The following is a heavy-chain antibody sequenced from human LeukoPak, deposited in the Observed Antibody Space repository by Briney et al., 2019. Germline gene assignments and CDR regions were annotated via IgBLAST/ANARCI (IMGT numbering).Heavy chain of an antibody. J-gene: IGHJ4*02. CDR3: ARGQELFGDTLHYFDY. V-gene: IGHV1-69*01. CDR1: GGTFSSYA. CDR2: IIPIFGTA. D-gene: IGHD3-10*02. Sequence: SVKVSCKASGGTFSSYAISWVRQAPGQGLEWMGGIIPIFGTANYAQKFQGRVTITADESTSTAYVELSSLRSEDTAVYYCARGQELFGDTLHYFDYWGQGTLVTVSS.